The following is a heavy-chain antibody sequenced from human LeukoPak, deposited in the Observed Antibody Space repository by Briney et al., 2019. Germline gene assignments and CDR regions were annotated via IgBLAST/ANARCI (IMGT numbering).Heavy chain of an antibody. CDR2: ISGSGGST. Sequence: GGSLRLPCAASGFTFSSYGMSWVRQAPGKGLEWVSAISGSGGSTYYADSVKGRFTISRDNSKNTLYLQMNSLRAEDTAVYYCARSITMIVVVDYWGQGTLVTVSS. CDR1: GFTFSSYG. V-gene: IGHV3-23*01. CDR3: ARSITMIVVVDY. J-gene: IGHJ4*02. D-gene: IGHD3-22*01.